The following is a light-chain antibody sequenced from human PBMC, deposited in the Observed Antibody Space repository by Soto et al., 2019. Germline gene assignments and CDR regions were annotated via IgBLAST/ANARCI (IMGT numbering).Light chain of an antibody. J-gene: IGKJ4*01. Sequence: RVMTQSPDTLSVSPGERATLSCRASETVRSNLAWYQQKPGQAPRLLIYAASTRATGIPARFIGNGSGTEFTLTISSLQSEDFAVYYCQQYDRWPVTFGGGTKVDIK. CDR1: ETVRSN. CDR3: QQYDRWPVT. CDR2: AAS. V-gene: IGKV3D-15*01.